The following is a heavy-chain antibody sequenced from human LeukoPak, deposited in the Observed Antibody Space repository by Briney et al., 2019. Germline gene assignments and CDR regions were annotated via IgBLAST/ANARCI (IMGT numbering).Heavy chain of an antibody. Sequence: GGSLRLSCAASGFTFSSYAMHWVRQAPGKGLEWVAVISYDGSNKYYADSVKGRFTISRDNAKNSLYLQMNSLRAEGTAVYYCARERAHGSWGQGTLVTVSS. V-gene: IGHV3-30-3*01. D-gene: IGHD3-10*01. CDR3: ARERAHGS. CDR2: ISYDGSNK. J-gene: IGHJ4*02. CDR1: GFTFSSYA.